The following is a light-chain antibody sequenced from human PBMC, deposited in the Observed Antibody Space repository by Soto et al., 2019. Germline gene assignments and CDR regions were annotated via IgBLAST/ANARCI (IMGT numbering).Light chain of an antibody. CDR3: QQTYSTLT. CDR1: QGISSY. J-gene: IGKJ3*01. V-gene: IGKV1-39*01. CDR2: AAS. Sequence: DIQMTQSPSSLSASVGDRVTITCRASQGISSYLNWYQQKPGKAPKLLIYAASSLQSGVPSRFSGRGSGTDFTLTISSLQPEDFATYYCQQTYSTLTFGPGTKVDIK.